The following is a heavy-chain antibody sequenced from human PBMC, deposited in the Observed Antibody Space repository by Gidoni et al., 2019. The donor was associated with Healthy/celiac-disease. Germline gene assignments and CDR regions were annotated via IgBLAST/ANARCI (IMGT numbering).Heavy chain of an antibody. D-gene: IGHD2-2*01. CDR2: ISSSSSYI. Sequence: EVQLVESGGGLVKPGGSLRLSCAASGFTFSSYSMNCVRQAPGKGLEWVSSISSSSSYIYYADSVKGRFTISRDNAKNSLYLQMNSLRAEDTAVYYCARDGGYCSSTSCPGVVYYYYYGMDVWGQGTTVTVSS. CDR1: GFTFSSYS. J-gene: IGHJ6*02. V-gene: IGHV3-21*01. CDR3: ARDGGYCSSTSCPGVVYYYYYGMDV.